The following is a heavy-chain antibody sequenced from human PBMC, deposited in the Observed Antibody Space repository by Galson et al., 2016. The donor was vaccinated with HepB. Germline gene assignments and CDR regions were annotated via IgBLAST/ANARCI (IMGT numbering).Heavy chain of an antibody. J-gene: IGHJ6*02. CDR3: ARDAYYSLGTQHHYYGMDV. Sequence: SLRLSCAASGFPFSDFSMNWVRQTPGKGLEWVSSLSSDSTYIYYADSVKGRFTVSRDNAKNSLHLQMSSLRADDTAVYFCARDAYYSLGTQHHYYGMDVWGRGTAVTVS. CDR1: GFPFSDFS. CDR2: LSSDSTYI. D-gene: IGHD3-10*01. V-gene: IGHV3-21*01.